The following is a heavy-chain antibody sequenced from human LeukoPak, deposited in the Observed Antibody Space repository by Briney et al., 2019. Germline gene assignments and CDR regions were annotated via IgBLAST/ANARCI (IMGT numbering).Heavy chain of an antibody. CDR3: ARSYYYDYRQIDY. Sequence: SETLSLTCTVSGDSISTSSYYWGWIRQPPGRGLEWLGSIYYSGSTCYNPSLKSRVTISVDTSKNQFSLNLYSVTAADTAVFYCARSYYYDYRQIDYWGQGTLVTVSS. V-gene: IGHV4-39*01. CDR2: IYYSGST. CDR1: GDSISTSSYY. J-gene: IGHJ4*02. D-gene: IGHD3-22*01.